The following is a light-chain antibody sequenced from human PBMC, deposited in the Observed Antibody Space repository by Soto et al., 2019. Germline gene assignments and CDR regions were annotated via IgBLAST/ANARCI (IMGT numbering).Light chain of an antibody. Sequence: EIRLTKSPATLSLSPGERATLSCRASQSVSSYLAWYKQKPGQAPRLLIYDASNRATGIPARFSGSGSGTDFTLTISSLEPEDFAIYYCQQRSNWPQITFGQGTRLEI. CDR3: QQRSNWPQIT. J-gene: IGKJ5*01. V-gene: IGKV3-11*01. CDR2: DAS. CDR1: QSVSSY.